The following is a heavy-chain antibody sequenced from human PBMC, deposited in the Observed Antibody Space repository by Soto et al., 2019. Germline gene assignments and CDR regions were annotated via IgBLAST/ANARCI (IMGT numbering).Heavy chain of an antibody. D-gene: IGHD5-18*01. V-gene: IGHV3-21*01. CDR3: AREVDTSLGNEAFDI. Sequence: EVHLVESGGGLVKPGGSLRLSCAGPGFTSSDTMSWVRQAPGKGLEWVSSISSTSSYIYYADSLRGRFTISRDNARQSLYLQMNSLRAEDTAVYYCAREVDTSLGNEAFDIWGQGTTVTVSS. CDR1: GFTSSDT. CDR2: ISSTSSYI. J-gene: IGHJ3*02.